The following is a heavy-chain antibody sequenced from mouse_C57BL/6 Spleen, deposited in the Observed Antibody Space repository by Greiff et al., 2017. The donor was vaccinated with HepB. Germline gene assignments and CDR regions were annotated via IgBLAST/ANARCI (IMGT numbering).Heavy chain of an antibody. CDR1: GYTFTDYY. Sequence: QVQLKESGAELVRPGASVKLSCKASGYTFTDYYINWVKQRPGQGLEWIARIYPGSGNTYYNEKFKGKATLTAEKSSSTAYMQLSSLTSEDSAVYFCARYDYDAWFAYWGQGTLVTVSA. J-gene: IGHJ3*01. V-gene: IGHV1-76*01. D-gene: IGHD2-4*01. CDR3: ARYDYDAWFAY. CDR2: IYPGSGNT.